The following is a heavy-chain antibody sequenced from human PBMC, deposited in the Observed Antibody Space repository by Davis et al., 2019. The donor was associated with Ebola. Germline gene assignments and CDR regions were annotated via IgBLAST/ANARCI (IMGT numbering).Heavy chain of an antibody. CDR2: IYYSGST. Sequence: MPSETLSLTCTVSGGSISSYYWSWIRQPPGKGLEWIGFIYYSGSTNYNPSLKSRVTISVDTSKNQFSLRLSSVTAADTAFYYCARGRGMDVWGQGTTVTVSS. V-gene: IGHV4-59*08. J-gene: IGHJ6*02. CDR1: GGSISSYY. CDR3: ARGRGMDV.